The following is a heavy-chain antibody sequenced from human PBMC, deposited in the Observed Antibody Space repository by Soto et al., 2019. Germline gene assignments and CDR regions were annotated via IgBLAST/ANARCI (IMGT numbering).Heavy chain of an antibody. CDR3: AMYSSSLNYYYYGMDV. V-gene: IGHV4-34*01. D-gene: IGHD6-6*01. J-gene: IGHJ6*02. Sequence: SPTLSLTCAVYGGSFSGYYWSWIRQPPGKGLEWIGEINHSGSTNYNPSLKSRVTISVDTSKNQFSLKLSSVTAADTAVYYCAMYSSSLNYYYYGMDVWGQGTTVTVSS. CDR2: INHSGST. CDR1: GGSFSGYY.